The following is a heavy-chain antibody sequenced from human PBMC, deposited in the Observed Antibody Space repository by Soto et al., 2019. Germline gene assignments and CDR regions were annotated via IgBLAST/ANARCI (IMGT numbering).Heavy chain of an antibody. CDR2: ISGSGGNT. V-gene: IGHV3-23*01. Sequence: GESLKISCAASGLTFRSYWMHWVRQAPGKGLEWVSAISGSGGNTYYADSVKGRFTISRDNSKNTLYLQMNSLRAEDTAVYYCAKSITARPFDYWGQXALVTVS. J-gene: IGHJ4*02. CDR1: GLTFRSYW. D-gene: IGHD6-6*01. CDR3: AKSITARPFDY.